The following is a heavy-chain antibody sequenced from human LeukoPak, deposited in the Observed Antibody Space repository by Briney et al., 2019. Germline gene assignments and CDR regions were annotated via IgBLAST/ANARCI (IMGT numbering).Heavy chain of an antibody. CDR1: GFTFSSYW. CDR3: ARDGWAYYDCWSGYYKHYYYYYYGMDV. Sequence: PGGSLRLSCAASGFTFSSYWMSWVRQAPGKGLEWVANIKQDGSEKYYVDSVKGRFTISRDNAKNSLYLQMNSLRAEDTAMYYCARDGWAYYDCWSGYYKHYYYYYYGMDVWGQGTTVTVSS. J-gene: IGHJ6*02. V-gene: IGHV3-7*03. D-gene: IGHD3-3*01. CDR2: IKQDGSEK.